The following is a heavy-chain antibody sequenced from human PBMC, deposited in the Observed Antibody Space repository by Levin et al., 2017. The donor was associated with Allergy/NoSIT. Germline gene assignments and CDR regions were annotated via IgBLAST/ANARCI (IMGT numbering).Heavy chain of an antibody. Sequence: LSLTCAASGFTFRNYAMSWVRQAPGKGLEWVSAISTSGGNTYYADSVKGRFAISRDNSKDALYLQMNSLRADDTAIYYCAIHRGDYWGQGTLVTVSS. D-gene: IGHD1-14*01. CDR1: GFTFRNYA. V-gene: IGHV3-23*01. J-gene: IGHJ4*02. CDR2: ISTSGGNT. CDR3: AIHRGDY.